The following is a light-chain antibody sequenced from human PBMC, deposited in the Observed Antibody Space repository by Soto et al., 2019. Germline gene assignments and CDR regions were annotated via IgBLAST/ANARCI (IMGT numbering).Light chain of an antibody. CDR2: GAS. J-gene: IGKJ2*01. Sequence: EIVLTQSPGSLSLSPRERATLSCRASQSVSSNHLAWYQQKPGQAPRLLIYGASRRATGIPDRFSGSGSGTKFTLTISRLEPEDFAVYYCQQYGSSTYTFGQGTKVEIK. V-gene: IGKV3-20*01. CDR3: QQYGSSTYT. CDR1: QSVSSNH.